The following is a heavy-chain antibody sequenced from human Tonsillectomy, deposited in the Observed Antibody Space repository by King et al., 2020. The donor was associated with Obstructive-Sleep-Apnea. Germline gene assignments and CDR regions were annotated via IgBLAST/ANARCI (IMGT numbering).Heavy chain of an antibody. J-gene: IGHJ3*02. Sequence: VQLVESGGGLVQSGGSLRLSCAASGFTFSRYDMQWVRQATGKGLEWVSGIGTAGDTYYPDSVKGRFTISRENAKNSLYLQMNSLRAGDTSVYYCARVHYDMLTGYYWAGAFDIWGQGTKVTVSS. V-gene: IGHV3-13*04. D-gene: IGHD3-9*01. CDR2: IGTAGDT. CDR3: ARVHYDMLTGYYWAGAFDI. CDR1: GFTFSRYD.